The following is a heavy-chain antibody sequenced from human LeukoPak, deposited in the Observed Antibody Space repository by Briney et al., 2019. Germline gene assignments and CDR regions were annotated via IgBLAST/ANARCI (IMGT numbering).Heavy chain of an antibody. J-gene: IGHJ4*02. CDR2: ISYDGSNK. Sequence: GGSLRLSCAASGFTFSSYGMHWVRQAPGKGLEWVAVISYDGSNKYYADSVKGRFTISRDNSKNTLYLQMNSLRAEDTAVYYCAKDSRGAAAGRLPDYWGQGTLVTVSS. CDR1: GFTFSSYG. CDR3: AKDSRGAAAGRLPDY. D-gene: IGHD6-13*01. V-gene: IGHV3-30*18.